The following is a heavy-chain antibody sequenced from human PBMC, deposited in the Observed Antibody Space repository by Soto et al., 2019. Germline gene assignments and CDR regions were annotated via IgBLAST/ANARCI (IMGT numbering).Heavy chain of an antibody. Sequence: GGSLRLSCAASGFTFSNAWMNWVRQAPGKGLEWVGRIKSKTDGGTTDYAAPVKGRFTISRDDSKKTLYLQMNSLKTEDTAVYYCTTSPYSSSWYPPAFDIWGQGTMVTVSS. D-gene: IGHD6-13*01. CDR3: TTSPYSSSWYPPAFDI. CDR2: IKSKTDGGTT. V-gene: IGHV3-15*07. J-gene: IGHJ3*02. CDR1: GFTFSNAW.